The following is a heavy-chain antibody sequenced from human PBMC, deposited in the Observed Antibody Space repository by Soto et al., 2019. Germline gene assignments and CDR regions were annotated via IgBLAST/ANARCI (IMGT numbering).Heavy chain of an antibody. CDR1: GFTFSSYA. Sequence: VQLLESGGGLVQPGGSLRLSCAASGFTFSSYAMSWVRQAPGKGLEWVSAISGSGGSTYYADSVKGRFTISRDNSKNTLYLQMNSLRAEDTAVYYCAKDLLRFLEWLPLDAFDIWGQGTMVTVSS. J-gene: IGHJ3*02. V-gene: IGHV3-23*01. CDR2: ISGSGGST. CDR3: AKDLLRFLEWLPLDAFDI. D-gene: IGHD3-3*01.